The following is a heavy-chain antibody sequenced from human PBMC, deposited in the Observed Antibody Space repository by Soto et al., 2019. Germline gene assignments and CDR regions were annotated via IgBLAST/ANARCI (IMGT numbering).Heavy chain of an antibody. J-gene: IGHJ2*01. Sequence: EVQLLESGGGLVQPGGSLRLSCAASGFTFSDYAMSWVRQAPGKGLEWVSGISASGSGSGDTTSYAGSVEGRFTISRVNSKNKLYLQTNSLGAEVTAMYYCAKREPSWELLNRYFDLWGRGPLVIVSS. CDR3: AKREPSWELLNRYFDL. V-gene: IGHV3-23*01. D-gene: IGHD1-26*01. CDR2: ISASGSGSGDTT. CDR1: GFTFSDYA.